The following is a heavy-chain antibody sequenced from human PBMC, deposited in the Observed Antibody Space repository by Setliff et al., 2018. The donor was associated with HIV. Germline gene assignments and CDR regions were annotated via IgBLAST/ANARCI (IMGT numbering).Heavy chain of an antibody. D-gene: IGHD1-26*01. CDR3: ARDPEPTGFSGSFGY. V-gene: IGHV3-48*01. CDR1: GFTFNTYS. Sequence: HPGGSLRLSCAASGFTFNTYSMNWVRQAPGKGLEWVSYISSGSRTIYYADSVKGRFTISRDNAKNSLFLQMSRLRVEDTARYYCARDPEPTGFSGSFGYWGQGTLVTVSS. CDR2: ISSGSRTI. J-gene: IGHJ4*02.